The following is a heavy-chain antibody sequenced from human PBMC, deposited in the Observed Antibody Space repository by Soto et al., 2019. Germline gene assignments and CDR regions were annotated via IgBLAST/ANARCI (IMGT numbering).Heavy chain of an antibody. V-gene: IGHV3-30*04. CDR2: ISHDGRNK. Sequence: QVQLVESGGGVVQPGRSLRLSCPASGFTFSDYAMHLVRQAPGKGLEWVALISHDGRNKYYADSVKGRFTISRDISKNTLFLEMNSLRTEDTAVYFCAREVHYSSSYWGQGTLVTVSS. D-gene: IGHD3-22*01. CDR1: GFTFSDYA. CDR3: AREVHYSSSY. J-gene: IGHJ4*02.